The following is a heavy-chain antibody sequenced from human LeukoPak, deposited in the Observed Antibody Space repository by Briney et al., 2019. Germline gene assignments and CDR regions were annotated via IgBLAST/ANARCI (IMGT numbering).Heavy chain of an antibody. CDR3: ARVERSITSSSYYFDY. V-gene: IGHV4-59*01. J-gene: IGHJ4*02. CDR2: IYYSGST. CDR1: SGSISFYY. Sequence: SETLSLTCTVSSGSISFYYWSWIRQPPGKGLEWIGYIYYSGSTNYNPSLKSRVTISVDTSKNQFSLRLSSVTAADTAVYYCARVERSITSSSYYFDYWGQGTLVTVSS. D-gene: IGHD6-6*01.